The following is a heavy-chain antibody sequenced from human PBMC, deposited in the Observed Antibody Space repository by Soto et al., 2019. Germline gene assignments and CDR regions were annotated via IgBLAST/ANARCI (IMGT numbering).Heavy chain of an antibody. D-gene: IGHD1-26*01. CDR1: GFTFSSYG. Sequence: QVQLVESGGGVVQPGRSLRLSCAASGFTFSSYGMHWVRQAPGKGLEWVAVISYDGSNKYYADSVKGRFTISRDNSQDPADLQMDRLKAEDKAGDYCAKVFVGATRIDYWGQGTLVTVSS. CDR2: ISYDGSNK. J-gene: IGHJ4*02. V-gene: IGHV3-30*18. CDR3: AKVFVGATRIDY.